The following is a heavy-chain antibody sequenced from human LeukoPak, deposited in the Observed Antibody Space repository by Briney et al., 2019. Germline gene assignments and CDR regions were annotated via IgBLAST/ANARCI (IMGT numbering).Heavy chain of an antibody. J-gene: IGHJ4*02. Sequence: GGSLRLSCAASGFTFSSYGMHWVRQAPGKGLEWVAVISYDGSNKYYADSVKGRFTISRDNSKNTLYLQMNSLRAEDTAVYCCAKDHRSSGWFDYWGQGTLVTVSS. CDR2: ISYDGSNK. CDR3: AKDHRSSGWFDY. D-gene: IGHD6-19*01. CDR1: GFTFSSYG. V-gene: IGHV3-30*18.